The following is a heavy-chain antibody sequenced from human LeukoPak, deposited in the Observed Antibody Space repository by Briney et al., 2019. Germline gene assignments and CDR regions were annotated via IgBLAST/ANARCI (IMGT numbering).Heavy chain of an antibody. CDR3: ARGHPPTYTYYYDSSGYRAHDY. Sequence: PSETLSLTCAVYGGSFSGYYWSWIRQPPGKGLEWIGEINHSGSTNYNPSLKSRVTISVDTSKNQFSLKLSSVTAADTAVYYCARGHPPTYTYYYDSSGYRAHDYWGQGTLVTVS. CDR2: INHSGST. J-gene: IGHJ4*02. V-gene: IGHV4-34*01. D-gene: IGHD3-22*01. CDR1: GGSFSGYY.